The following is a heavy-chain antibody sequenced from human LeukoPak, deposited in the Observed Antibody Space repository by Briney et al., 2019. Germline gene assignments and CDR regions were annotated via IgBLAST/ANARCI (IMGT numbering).Heavy chain of an antibody. CDR1: GFTFDDYG. Sequence: GGSLRLSCAASGFTFDDYGMNWVRQAPGKGLEWVSGINWNGVSTGYADSVKGRFTISRDNAKNSLYLQMNSLRAEDTAVYYCARGAYYYDSSGYYSDAFDIWGQGTMVTVSS. D-gene: IGHD3-22*01. V-gene: IGHV3-20*04. CDR3: ARGAYYYDSSGYYSDAFDI. CDR2: INWNGVST. J-gene: IGHJ3*02.